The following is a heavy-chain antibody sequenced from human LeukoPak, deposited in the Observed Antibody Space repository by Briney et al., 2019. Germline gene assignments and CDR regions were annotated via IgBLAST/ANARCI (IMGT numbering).Heavy chain of an antibody. D-gene: IGHD5-18*01. CDR1: GGTFSSYA. Sequence: ASVKVSCKASGGTFSSYAISWVRQAPGQGLEWMGIINPSGGSTSYAQKFQGRVTMTRDTSTSTVYMELSSLRSEDTAVYYCAVGYSYGAHYFDYWGQGTLVTVSS. CDR2: INPSGGST. CDR3: AVGYSYGAHYFDY. J-gene: IGHJ4*02. V-gene: IGHV1-46*01.